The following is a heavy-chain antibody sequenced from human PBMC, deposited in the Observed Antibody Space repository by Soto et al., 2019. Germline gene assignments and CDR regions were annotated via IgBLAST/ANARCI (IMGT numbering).Heavy chain of an antibody. Sequence: QVQLVESGGGVVQPGRSLRLSCVASGITLSNYGMHWVRQAPGKGLEWVAVTSFDGSNKFYADSVKGRFTISRDNSKNKVYLQMNSLRAEDTAVYYCAKPGDDPCGDCLDYWGQGTLVTVSS. D-gene: IGHD2-21*02. CDR1: GITLSNYG. J-gene: IGHJ4*02. CDR2: TSFDGSNK. V-gene: IGHV3-30*18. CDR3: AKPGDDPCGDCLDY.